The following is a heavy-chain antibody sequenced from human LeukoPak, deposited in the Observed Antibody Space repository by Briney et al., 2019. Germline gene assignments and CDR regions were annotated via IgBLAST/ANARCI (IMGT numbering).Heavy chain of an antibody. D-gene: IGHD3-16*02. CDR2: IYSGGST. V-gene: IGHV3-53*01. CDR3: ASTEAYDYVWGSYRFSY. J-gene: IGHJ4*02. Sequence: GGSLRLSCAASGFTVSSNYMSWVRQAPGKGLEWVSVIYSGGSTYYADSVKGRFTISRDNSKNTLYLQMNSLRAEDTAVYYCASTEAYDYVWGSYRFSYWGQGALVTVSS. CDR1: GFTVSSNY.